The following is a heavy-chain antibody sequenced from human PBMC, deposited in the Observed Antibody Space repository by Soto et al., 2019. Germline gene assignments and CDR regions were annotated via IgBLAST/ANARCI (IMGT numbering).Heavy chain of an antibody. D-gene: IGHD6-19*01. CDR2: IIPIFGTA. J-gene: IGHJ6*02. Sequence: QVQLVQSGAEVKKPGSSVTVSCKASGGTFSSYAISWVRQAPGQGLEWMGGIIPIFGTANYAQKFQGRVTITADESTSTAYMELSSLRSEDTAVYYCARGNGYSSGWHYYYYGMDVWGQGTTVTVSS. CDR1: GGTFSSYA. V-gene: IGHV1-69*12. CDR3: ARGNGYSSGWHYYYYGMDV.